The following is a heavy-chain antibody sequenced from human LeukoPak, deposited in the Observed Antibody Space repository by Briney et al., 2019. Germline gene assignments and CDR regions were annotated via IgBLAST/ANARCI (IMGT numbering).Heavy chain of an antibody. CDR2: TYYNGGA. CDR1: GGSVTSYY. D-gene: IGHD5-24*01. Sequence: SEILSLTCTVSGGSVTSYYWSWIRQPPGKGLEWIGYTYYNGGANYNPSLKSRITMSVDTSKNQFSLSLNSVTAADTAVYYCARGGSRDGYNRPLDYWGQGTLVTVSS. CDR3: ARGGSRDGYNRPLDY. V-gene: IGHV4-59*02. J-gene: IGHJ4*02.